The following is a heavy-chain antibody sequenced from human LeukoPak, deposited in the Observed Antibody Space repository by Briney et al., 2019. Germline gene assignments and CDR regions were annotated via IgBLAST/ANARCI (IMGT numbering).Heavy chain of an antibody. CDR3: ARGMATIDGYYYYMDV. J-gene: IGHJ6*03. CDR1: GFTFSSYA. CDR2: ISYDGTHK. D-gene: IGHD5-24*01. Sequence: PGRSLRLSCVGSGFTFSSYAMHWVRQAPGKGLEWVAFISYDGTHKSYTDSVKGRFTISRDNAKNSLYLQMNSLRAEDTAVYYCARGMATIDGYYYYMDVWGKGTTVTVSS. V-gene: IGHV3-30*04.